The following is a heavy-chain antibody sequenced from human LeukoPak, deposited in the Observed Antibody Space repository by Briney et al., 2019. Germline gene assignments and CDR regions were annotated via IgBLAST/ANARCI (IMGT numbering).Heavy chain of an antibody. CDR1: GYTFTGYY. J-gene: IGHJ4*02. Sequence: GASVKVSCKASGYTFTGYYMHWVRQAPGQGLEWMGWINPNSGGTNYAQKLQGRVTMTRDTSISTAYMELSRLRSDDTAVYYCARAPLYSSGWLVYWGQGTLVTVSS. D-gene: IGHD6-19*01. V-gene: IGHV1-2*02. CDR2: INPNSGGT. CDR3: ARAPLYSSGWLVY.